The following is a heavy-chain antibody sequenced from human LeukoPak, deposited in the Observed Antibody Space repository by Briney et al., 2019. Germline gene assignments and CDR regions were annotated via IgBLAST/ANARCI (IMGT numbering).Heavy chain of an antibody. CDR2: INPSGGST. D-gene: IGHD4-23*01. CDR1: GYTFTSYY. Sequence: GASVKVSCKASGYTFTSYYMHWVRQAPGQGLEWMGIINPSGGSTSYAQKFQGRVTMTRDMSTSTVYMELSSLRSEDAAVYYCAGVDYGGNSGYYFDYWGQGTLVTVSS. CDR3: AGVDYGGNSGYYFDY. J-gene: IGHJ4*02. V-gene: IGHV1-46*01.